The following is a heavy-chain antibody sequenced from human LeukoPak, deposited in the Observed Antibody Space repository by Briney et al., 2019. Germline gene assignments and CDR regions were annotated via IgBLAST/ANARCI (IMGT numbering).Heavy chain of an antibody. J-gene: IGHJ4*02. Sequence: PGGSLRLSCAASGFTFSSYTMSWVRQAPGKGLEWVSTITTSDGNTYYADSVKGRFTVSRDNSKNTLFLQMNSLRAEDAAVYFCAKGSAAGRPYYFDYWGQGTLVTVSS. V-gene: IGHV3-23*01. CDR3: AKGSAAGRPYYFDY. CDR1: GFTFSSYT. D-gene: IGHD6-25*01. CDR2: ITTSDGNT.